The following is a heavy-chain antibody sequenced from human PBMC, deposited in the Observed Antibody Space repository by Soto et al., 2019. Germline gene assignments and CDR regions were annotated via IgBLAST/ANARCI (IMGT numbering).Heavy chain of an antibody. CDR2: IIPIFGTA. CDR1: GGTFSSYA. V-gene: IGHV1-69*01. CDR3: AREGKDGYNFRGSPYYFDY. Sequence: QVQLVQSGAEVKKPGSSVKVSCKASGGTFSSYAISWVRQAPGQGLEWMEGIIPIFGTANYAQKFQGRVTITADESTSTAYMELSSLRSEDTAVYYCAREGKDGYNFRGSPYYFDYWGQGTLVTVSS. J-gene: IGHJ4*02. D-gene: IGHD5-12*01.